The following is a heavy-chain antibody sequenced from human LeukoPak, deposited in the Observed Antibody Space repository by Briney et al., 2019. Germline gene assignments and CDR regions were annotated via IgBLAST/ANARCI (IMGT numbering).Heavy chain of an antibody. Sequence: GRSLRLSCAASGFTFRTHAMHWVRQAPGKGLEWLAVISYDGNNKYNADSVKGRFTISRDNSKNTLYLQMNSLRAEDTAVYYCAKDRYGPGALDYWGQGTLVTVSS. CDR3: AKDRYGPGALDY. V-gene: IGHV3-30*07. D-gene: IGHD5-18*01. CDR1: GFTFRTHA. CDR2: ISYDGNNK. J-gene: IGHJ4*02.